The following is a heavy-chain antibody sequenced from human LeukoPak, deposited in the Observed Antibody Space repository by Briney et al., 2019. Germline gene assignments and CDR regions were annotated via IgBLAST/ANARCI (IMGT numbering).Heavy chain of an antibody. D-gene: IGHD1-1*01. CDR2: IWYDGSNK. CDR3: ARAESIDDDLLDY. CDR1: GFTFSSYG. Sequence: PGGSLRLSCAAPGFTFSSYGMHWVRQAPGKGLEWVAVIWYDGSNKYYADSVKGRSTISRDNSKNTLYLQMNSLRAEDTAVYYCARAESIDDDLLDYWGQGTLVTVSS. V-gene: IGHV3-33*01. J-gene: IGHJ4*02.